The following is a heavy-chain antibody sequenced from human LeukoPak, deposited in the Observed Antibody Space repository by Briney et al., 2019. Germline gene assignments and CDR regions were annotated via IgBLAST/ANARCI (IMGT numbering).Heavy chain of an antibody. D-gene: IGHD3-22*01. CDR2: ISGSGGST. CDR3: AKESRPRTADYDSSGYYYGGVDY. J-gene: IGHJ4*02. V-gene: IGHV3-23*01. Sequence: GGSLRLSCAASVFTFSSYAMSCVRQAPGKGLEWVSAISGSGGSTYYADSVKGRFTISRDNSKNTLYLQMNSLRAEDTAVYYCAKESRPRTADYDSSGYYYGGVDYWGQGTLVTVSS. CDR1: VFTFSSYA.